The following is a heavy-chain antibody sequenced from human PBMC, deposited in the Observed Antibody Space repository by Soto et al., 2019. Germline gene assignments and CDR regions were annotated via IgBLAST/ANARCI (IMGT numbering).Heavy chain of an antibody. CDR1: SGSISSSNW. D-gene: IGHD3-3*01. Sequence: SETLSLTCAVSSGSISSSNWWSWVRQPPGKGLEWIGEIYHSGSTNYNPSLKSRVTISVDKSKSQFSLKLSSVTAADTAVYYCASSFVVVCDGGHRDLLAVPARRSSDP. CDR3: ASSFVVVCDGGHRDLLAVPARRSSDP. J-gene: IGHJ5*02. V-gene: IGHV4-4*02. CDR2: IYHSGST.